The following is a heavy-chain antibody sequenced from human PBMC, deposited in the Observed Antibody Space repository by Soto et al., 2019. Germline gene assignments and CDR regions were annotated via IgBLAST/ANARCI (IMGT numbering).Heavy chain of an antibody. D-gene: IGHD3-3*01. V-gene: IGHV3-7*01. CDR3: ASYDTRKNYDFVSCHYTTDAFDI. Sequence: EVQLVESGGGLVQPGGSLRLSCAASGFTFSSYWMSWVRQAPGKGLEWVANIKQDGSEKYYVDAVKGRFTISRDNAQNSLYLQMNSLRAEDTALYYCASYDTRKNYDFVSCHYTTDAFDIWGQGRMVTVSS. J-gene: IGHJ3*02. CDR1: GFTFSSYW. CDR2: IKQDGSEK.